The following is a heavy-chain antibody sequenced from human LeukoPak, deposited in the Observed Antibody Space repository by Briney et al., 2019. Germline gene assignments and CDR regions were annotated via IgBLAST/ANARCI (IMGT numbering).Heavy chain of an antibody. Sequence: SETLSFTCAVYGGSFSGYYWSWIRQPPGKGLEWIGEINHSGSTNYNPSLKSRVTISVDTSKNQFSLKLSSVTAADTAVYYCARGGLLWFGERRTFDIWGQGTMVTVSS. J-gene: IGHJ3*02. V-gene: IGHV4-34*01. CDR2: INHSGST. CDR3: ARGGLLWFGERRTFDI. CDR1: GGSFSGYY. D-gene: IGHD3-10*01.